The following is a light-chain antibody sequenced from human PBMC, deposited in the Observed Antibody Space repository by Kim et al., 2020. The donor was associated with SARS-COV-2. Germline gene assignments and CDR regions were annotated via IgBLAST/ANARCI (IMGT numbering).Light chain of an antibody. J-gene: IGLJ2*01. V-gene: IGLV2-14*03. CDR3: SSYTSSTTLV. Sequence: QSALTQPASVSGSPGQSITISCTGSSGDIGGYDFVSWYQQSPGKAPKLMIYGVTNRPSGVSSRFSGSKSGNTASLIISGLQAEDEADYYCSSYTSSTTLVFGGGTKVTVL. CDR2: GVT. CDR1: SGDIGGYDF.